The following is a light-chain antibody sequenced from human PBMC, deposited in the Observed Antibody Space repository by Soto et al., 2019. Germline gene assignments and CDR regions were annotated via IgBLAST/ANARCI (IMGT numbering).Light chain of an antibody. CDR1: SSDVGGYNF. CDR3: SSYGGSNKYVV. J-gene: IGLJ2*01. V-gene: IGLV2-8*01. CDR2: EVN. Sequence: QSVLTQPPSASGSPGQSVTISCTGTSSDVGGYNFVSWYQQHPGKAPKLIIYEVNKRPSGVPDRFSGSKSGNTASLTVSGLQAEDEADYYCSSYGGSNKYVVFGGGTKLTV.